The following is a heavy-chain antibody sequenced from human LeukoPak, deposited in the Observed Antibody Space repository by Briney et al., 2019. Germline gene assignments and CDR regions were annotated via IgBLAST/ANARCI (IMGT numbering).Heavy chain of an antibody. J-gene: IGHJ4*02. CDR3: ARDRRGSYSAIDY. Sequence: QSGGSLRLSCAASGFTFSSYSLNWVRQAPGKGLEWVSFISSSSITIYYADSVKGRFTISRDNAVKSLYLQMNSLRAEDTAVYYCARDRRGSYSAIDYWGQGTLVTVSS. V-gene: IGHV3-48*04. CDR2: ISSSSITI. D-gene: IGHD2-15*01. CDR1: GFTFSSYS.